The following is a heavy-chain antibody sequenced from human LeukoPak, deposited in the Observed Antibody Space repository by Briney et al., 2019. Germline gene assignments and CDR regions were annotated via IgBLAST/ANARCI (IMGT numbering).Heavy chain of an antibody. CDR1: GYTFTSYG. CDR2: ISAYNGNT. V-gene: IGHV1-18*01. Sequence: GASVKVSCKASGYTFTSYGISWVRQAPGQGVEWMGWISAYNGNTNYAQKLQGRVTMTTDTSTSTAYMELRSLRSDDTAVYYCARDLFDLGYCSSTSCYTPFDYWGQGTLVTVSS. CDR3: ARDLFDLGYCSSTSCYTPFDY. D-gene: IGHD2-2*02. J-gene: IGHJ4*02.